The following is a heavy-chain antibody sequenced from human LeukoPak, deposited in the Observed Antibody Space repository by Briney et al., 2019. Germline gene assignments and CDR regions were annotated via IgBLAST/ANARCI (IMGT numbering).Heavy chain of an antibody. Sequence: ASVKVSCKASGYTFSSDDINWVRQATGQGPERMGWMNPDSGRTDYAPKFQGRVSFTRNTSINAAYMELSLLTSEDTAVYYCARDKRGDAFDLWGQGTMVTVSS. V-gene: IGHV1-8*03. CDR3: ARDKRGDAFDL. CDR2: MNPDSGRT. CDR1: GYTFSSDD. J-gene: IGHJ3*01.